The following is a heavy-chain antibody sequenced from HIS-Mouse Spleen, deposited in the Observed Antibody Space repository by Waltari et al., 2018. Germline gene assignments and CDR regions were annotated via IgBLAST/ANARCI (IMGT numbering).Heavy chain of an antibody. CDR3: ARAPIRGYWYFDL. CDR1: GGSISSGGYY. J-gene: IGHJ2*01. V-gene: IGHV4-31*03. Sequence: QVQLQESGPGLVKPSQTLSLTCTVSGGSISSGGYYWSWIRQHPGKGLEWIGYIEYSGSTSYTPSLKSRVTISVDTSKNQFSLKLSSVTAADPAVYYCARAPIRGYWYFDLWGRGTLVTVST. CDR2: IEYSGST. D-gene: IGHD3-16*01.